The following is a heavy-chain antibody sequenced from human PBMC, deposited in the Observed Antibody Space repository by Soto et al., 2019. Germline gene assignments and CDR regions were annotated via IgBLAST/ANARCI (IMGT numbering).Heavy chain of an antibody. CDR2: RNPSTGDT. CDR3: ARSSSGWWTPYDY. Sequence: QVQLVQSGAEVKKPGASVKVSCNASGYTFTSYYLHWVRQAPGQGLEWMGIRNPSTGDTNYVQKFQGRVTMTRDPSTSPVYMDLSSLTSEDTDVDYCARSSSGWWTPYDYWGQGSLVTVSS. V-gene: IGHV1-46*03. D-gene: IGHD2-8*02. CDR1: GYTFTSYY. J-gene: IGHJ4*02.